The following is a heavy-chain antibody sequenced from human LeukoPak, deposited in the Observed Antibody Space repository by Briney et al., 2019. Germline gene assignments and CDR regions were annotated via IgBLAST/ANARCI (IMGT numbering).Heavy chain of an antibody. Sequence: SGGSLRLSCAASGFTFSSYSMNWVRQAPGKGLEWVSSISSSSSYIYYADSVKGRFTISRDNSKNTLYLQMNSLRAEDTAVYYCARFGYLGNYFDYWGQGTLVTVSS. CDR3: ARFGYLGNYFDY. CDR1: GFTFSSYS. CDR2: ISSSSSYI. D-gene: IGHD3-16*01. V-gene: IGHV3-21*01. J-gene: IGHJ4*02.